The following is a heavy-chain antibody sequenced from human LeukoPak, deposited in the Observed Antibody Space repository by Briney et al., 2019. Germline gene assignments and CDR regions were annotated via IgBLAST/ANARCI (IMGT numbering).Heavy chain of an antibody. CDR1: GGSISSGGSY. V-gene: IGHV4-31*03. Sequence: PSETLSLTCTVSGGSISSGGSYWSWIRQHPGKGLEWIGYIYYSGSTYYNPSLKSRVTISVDTSKNQFSLKLSSVTAADTAVYYCARGVLLWFGELFDYWGQGTLVTVSS. J-gene: IGHJ4*02. CDR2: IYYSGST. D-gene: IGHD3-10*01. CDR3: ARGVLLWFGELFDY.